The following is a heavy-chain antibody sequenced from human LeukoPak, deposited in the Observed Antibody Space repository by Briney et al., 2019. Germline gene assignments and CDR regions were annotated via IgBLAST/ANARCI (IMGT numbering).Heavy chain of an antibody. J-gene: IGHJ3*02. Sequence: GGSLKIPCKGSGYSFTSYWVVWVRQMPGRGLGWMGIIYPVDSDTKYSPSFQGQVTISADKSISTAYLQWSSLKASDTAMYYCARPRDGYNSHAFDIWGQGTMVTVSS. D-gene: IGHD5-24*01. CDR2: IYPVDSDT. CDR3: ARPRDGYNSHAFDI. V-gene: IGHV5-51*01. CDR1: GYSFTSYW.